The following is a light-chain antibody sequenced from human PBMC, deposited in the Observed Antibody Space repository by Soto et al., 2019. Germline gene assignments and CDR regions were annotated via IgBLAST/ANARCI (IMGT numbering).Light chain of an antibody. CDR1: SSNIGDNY. V-gene: IGLV1-51*01. CDR2: DND. CDR3: ATCDSATWDRGLRAGRAV. Sequence: QSVLTQPPSVSAAPGQKVTISCSGSSSNIGDNYVSWYQQFPGTAPKLLIYDNDKRPSGIPDRFSGSKSGTSATLGITGLQTGDEADYYCATCDSATWDRGLRAGRAVFGGGTQLTVL. J-gene: IGLJ7*01.